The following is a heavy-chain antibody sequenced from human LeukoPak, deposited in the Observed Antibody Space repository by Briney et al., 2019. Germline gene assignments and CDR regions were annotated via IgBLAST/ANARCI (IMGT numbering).Heavy chain of an antibody. Sequence: ASVKVSCKASGYTFTSYDINWVRQAPGQGLEWMGWISAYNGNTNYAQKLQGRVTMTTDTSTSTAYMELRSLRSDDTAVYYCARETRWFGEYYFDYWGQGTLVTVSS. CDR1: GYTFTSYD. V-gene: IGHV1-18*01. CDR3: ARETRWFGEYYFDY. CDR2: ISAYNGNT. D-gene: IGHD3-10*01. J-gene: IGHJ4*02.